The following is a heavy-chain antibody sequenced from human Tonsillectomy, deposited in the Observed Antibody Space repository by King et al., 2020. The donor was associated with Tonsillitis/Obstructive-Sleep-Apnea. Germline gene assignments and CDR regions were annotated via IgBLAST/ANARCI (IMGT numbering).Heavy chain of an antibody. CDR3: ARDRGYDFWSGYYFDL. J-gene: IGHJ2*01. Sequence: QLVQSGGGLVQPEGSLRLSCAASGFTFSHHYMDWVRQAPGKGLEWVGRVRDKANSYTAEYAASVKGRFTISRDDSRNSLFLQMNSLKTEDTAVYYCARDRGYDFWSGYYFDLWGRGNLVTVSA. V-gene: IGHV3-72*01. CDR1: GFTFSHHY. D-gene: IGHD3-3*01. CDR2: VRDKANSYTA.